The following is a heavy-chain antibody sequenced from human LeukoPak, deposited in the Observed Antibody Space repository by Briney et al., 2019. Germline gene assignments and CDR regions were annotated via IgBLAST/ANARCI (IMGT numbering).Heavy chain of an antibody. CDR3: ASEHYYFDY. Sequence: PSETLSLTCAVYGGSFSGYYWSWIRQPPRKGLEWIGEINHSGSTNYNPSLKSRVTISVDTSKNQFSLKLSSVTAADTAVYYCASEHYYFDYWGQGTLVTVSS. CDR2: INHSGST. J-gene: IGHJ4*02. CDR1: GGSFSGYY. V-gene: IGHV4-34*01.